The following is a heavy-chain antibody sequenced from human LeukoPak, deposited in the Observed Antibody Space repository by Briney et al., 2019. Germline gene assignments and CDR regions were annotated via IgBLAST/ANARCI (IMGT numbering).Heavy chain of an antibody. CDR3: AKDDYYGSGSNNYFDY. Sequence: GGSLRLSCAASGFTFSSYAMSWVRQAPGKGLEWVSAISGSGGSTYYADSVKGRFTISRDNSKNTLYPQMNSLRAEDTAVYYCAKDDYYGSGSNNYFDYWGQGTLVTVSS. CDR2: ISGSGGST. D-gene: IGHD3-10*01. V-gene: IGHV3-23*01. CDR1: GFTFSSYA. J-gene: IGHJ4*02.